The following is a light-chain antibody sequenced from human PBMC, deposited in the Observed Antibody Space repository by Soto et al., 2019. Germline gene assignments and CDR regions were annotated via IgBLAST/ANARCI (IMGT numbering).Light chain of an antibody. J-gene: IGKJ5*01. CDR3: QQYGNSPIT. CDR1: QSVSNNY. V-gene: IGKV3-20*01. CDR2: GAS. Sequence: ETVLTQSPATLSLSPGERATLSCRASQSVSNNYLAWYQQKPVQAPRLLIYGASSRATGIPDRFSGSGSGTDFTLTISRLEPEDFAVYYCQQYGNSPITFGQGTRLEI.